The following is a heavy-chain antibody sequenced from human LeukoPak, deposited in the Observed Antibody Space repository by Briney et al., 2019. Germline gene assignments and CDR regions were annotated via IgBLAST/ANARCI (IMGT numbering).Heavy chain of an antibody. Sequence: SETLSLTCTVSGGSISSYYWSWIRQPAGKGLEWIGRIYTSGSTNYNPSLKSRVTMSVDTSKNQFSLKLSSVTAADTAVYYCARDNAARSYYYYYYMDVWGKGTTVTVSS. D-gene: IGHD6-13*01. CDR1: GGSISSYY. CDR3: ARDNAARSYYYYYYMDV. CDR2: IYTSGST. J-gene: IGHJ6*03. V-gene: IGHV4-4*07.